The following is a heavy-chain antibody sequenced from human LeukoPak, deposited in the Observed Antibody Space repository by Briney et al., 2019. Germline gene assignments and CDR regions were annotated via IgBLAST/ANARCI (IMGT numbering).Heavy chain of an antibody. CDR2: INHDATEK. V-gene: IGHV3-7*01. CDR1: GFSFDSYW. CDR3: ARVRSAAAGPLDY. Sequence: GVSLRLSCVASGFSFDSYWMNWVRQAPGRGLEWVANINHDATEKYYVDSVKGRFTISRDNAKKSLYLQMNRLRADDTAVYHCARVRSAAAGPLDYWGQGTLVTVSS. D-gene: IGHD6-13*01. J-gene: IGHJ4*02.